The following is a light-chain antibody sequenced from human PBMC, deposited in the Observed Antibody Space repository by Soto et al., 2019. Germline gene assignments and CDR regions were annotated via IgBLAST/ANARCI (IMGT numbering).Light chain of an antibody. CDR2: TNN. V-gene: IGLV1-44*01. J-gene: IGLJ3*02. CDR3: AAWDGSLSGWV. Sequence: QAVVTQPPSASGTPGQRVAISCSGSSSNFGSNSVNWYQQLPGTAPKLLIYTNNQRPSGVPDRFSGSKSGTSASLAISGLQSEDEADYYCAAWDGSLSGWVFGGGTKLTVL. CDR1: SSNFGSNS.